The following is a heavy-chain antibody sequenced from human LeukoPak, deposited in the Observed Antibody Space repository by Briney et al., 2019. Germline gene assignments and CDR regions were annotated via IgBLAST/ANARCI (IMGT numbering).Heavy chain of an antibody. CDR2: LYYTGST. D-gene: IGHD3-22*01. Sequence: PSETLSPTCTVSGDSISSGGYYWSWIRQYPGKGLEWIGFLYYTGSTYYNPSLKRRVSISKDTSKNQFSLKLSSVTAADTAVYYCARDRGYYYDSSGDFRNDAFDIWGQGTMVTVFS. CDR3: ARDRGYYYDSSGDFRNDAFDI. J-gene: IGHJ3*02. V-gene: IGHV4-31*03. CDR1: GDSISSGGYY.